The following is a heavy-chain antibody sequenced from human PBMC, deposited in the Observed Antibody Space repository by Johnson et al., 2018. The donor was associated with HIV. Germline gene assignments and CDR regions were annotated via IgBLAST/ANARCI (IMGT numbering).Heavy chain of an antibody. Sequence: QVQLVESGGGVVQPGRSLRLSCAASGFTFSSYAMHWVRQAPGKGLEWVAVISYDGSNKYYADSVKGRFTISRDNSKNTLYLQMNSLRAEDTAVYYCGREGGDGYSPRAFDIWGQGTMVTVSS. J-gene: IGHJ3*02. CDR3: GREGGDGYSPRAFDI. V-gene: IGHV3-30-3*01. D-gene: IGHD5-24*01. CDR2: ISYDGSNK. CDR1: GFTFSSYA.